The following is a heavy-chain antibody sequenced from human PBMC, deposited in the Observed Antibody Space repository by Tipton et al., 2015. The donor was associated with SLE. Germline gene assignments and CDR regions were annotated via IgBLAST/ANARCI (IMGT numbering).Heavy chain of an antibody. CDR2: IYYSGSA. Sequence: TLSLTCTVSGGSISSSSYYWGWIRQPPGEGLEWIGSIYYSGSAYYNPSLKSRVTISVDTSKNQFSLKLSSVTAADTAVYYCARGDSEQLNFDYWGQGILVTVSS. CDR3: ARGDSEQLNFDY. CDR1: GGSISSSSYY. J-gene: IGHJ4*02. V-gene: IGHV4-39*07. D-gene: IGHD6-13*01.